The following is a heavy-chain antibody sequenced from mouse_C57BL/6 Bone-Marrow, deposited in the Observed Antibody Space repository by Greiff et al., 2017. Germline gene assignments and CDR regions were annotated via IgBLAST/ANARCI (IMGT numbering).Heavy chain of an antibody. CDR2: IDPENGDT. Sequence: EVQRVESGAELVRPGASVKLSCTASGFNIKDDYMNWVQQRPEQGLEWIGWIDPENGDTEYASKFQGKATITADTSSNTAYLQLSSLTSEDTAVYYCTTHYSNFYAMDYWGQGTSVTVSS. CDR1: GFNIKDDY. V-gene: IGHV14-4*01. CDR3: TTHYSNFYAMDY. J-gene: IGHJ4*01. D-gene: IGHD2-5*01.